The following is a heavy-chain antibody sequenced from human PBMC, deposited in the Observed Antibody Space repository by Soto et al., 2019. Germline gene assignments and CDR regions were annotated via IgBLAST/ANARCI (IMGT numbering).Heavy chain of an antibody. CDR1: GFTFNYAW. Sequence: EVQLVESGGGLVKPGESLRLSCTASGFTFNYAWMSWVRQAPGKGLEWVARIRTKTDDEATDYAAPVKGRFSVSRDDSKNTVHLQMNSLKTEATAVYYCAKGAPTGTFFDYWGQGILVTVSS. D-gene: IGHD3-10*01. CDR3: AKGAPTGTFFDY. V-gene: IGHV3-15*01. J-gene: IGHJ4*02. CDR2: IRTKTDDEAT.